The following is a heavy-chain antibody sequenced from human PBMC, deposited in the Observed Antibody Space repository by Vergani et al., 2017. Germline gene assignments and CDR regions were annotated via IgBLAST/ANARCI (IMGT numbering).Heavy chain of an antibody. CDR3: AKRITMVRGVIAYENWFDP. D-gene: IGHD3-10*01. CDR2: IIGIFGTA. V-gene: IGHV1-69*12. J-gene: IGHJ5*02. CDR1: GGTFSSYA. Sequence: QVQLVQSGAEVKKPGSSVKVSCKASGGTFSSYAISWVRQAPGQGLEWMGGIIGIFGTANYAQKFQGRDTITADESTSIVYMELSSLRSEDTAVYYCAKRITMVRGVIAYENWFDPWGQGTLVTVSS.